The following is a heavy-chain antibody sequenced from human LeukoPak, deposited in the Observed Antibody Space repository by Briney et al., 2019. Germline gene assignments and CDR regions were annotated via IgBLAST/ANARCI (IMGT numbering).Heavy chain of an antibody. CDR3: AREGTAAAGIDP. V-gene: IGHV4-31*03. CDR2: IYYSGST. CDR1: GGSISSGGYY. Sequence: SETLSLTCTVSGGSISSGGYYWSWIRQHPGKGLEWIGYIYYSGSTYYNPSLKSRVTISVDTSKNQFSLKLSSVTTADTAVHYCAREGTAAAGIDPWGQGTLVTVSS. J-gene: IGHJ5*02. D-gene: IGHD6-13*01.